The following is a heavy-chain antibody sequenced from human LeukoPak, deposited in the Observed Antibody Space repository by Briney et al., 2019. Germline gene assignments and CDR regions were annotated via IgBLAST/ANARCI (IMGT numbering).Heavy chain of an antibody. V-gene: IGHV3-48*03. Sequence: GGSLRLSCAASGFTFSSYEMNWVRQAPGKGLEWVSYISSSGSTIYYADSVKGRFTISRDNAKNSLYLQMNSLRAEDTAFYYCAREKDYGSGYFDYWGQGTLVTVSS. CDR3: AREKDYGSGYFDY. CDR1: GFTFSSYE. CDR2: ISSSGSTI. D-gene: IGHD3-10*01. J-gene: IGHJ4*02.